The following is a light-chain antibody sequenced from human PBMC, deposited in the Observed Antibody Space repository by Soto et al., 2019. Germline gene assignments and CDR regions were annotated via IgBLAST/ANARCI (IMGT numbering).Light chain of an antibody. Sequence: EIVLTQSPGTLSLSPGERATLSCRASPSVSSSYLACYQKKPGQAPRLLIYGAPSRTTGIPDRFSGSWSGTGFTIIISRLVHEYVGVYDCQEYGSPPRTFGRGTKVEIK. V-gene: IGKV3-20*01. J-gene: IGKJ1*01. CDR3: QEYGSPPRT. CDR1: PSVSSSY. CDR2: GAP.